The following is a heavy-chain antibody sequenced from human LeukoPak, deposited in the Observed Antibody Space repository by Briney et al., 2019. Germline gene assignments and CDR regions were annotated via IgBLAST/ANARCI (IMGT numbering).Heavy chain of an antibody. CDR1: GASISSYY. CDR3: ARQFLVGSTFHAFDL. D-gene: IGHD1-26*01. V-gene: IGHV4-4*07. J-gene: IGHJ3*01. Sequence: SETLSLTCTVSGASISSYYWSWIRQSAGKGLEWIGLIYTSGTTNYNPSLKSRVTMSVDTSKNQFSLKLSSVTAADTAVYYCARQFLVGSTFHAFDLWGQGTRVTVSS. CDR2: IYTSGTT.